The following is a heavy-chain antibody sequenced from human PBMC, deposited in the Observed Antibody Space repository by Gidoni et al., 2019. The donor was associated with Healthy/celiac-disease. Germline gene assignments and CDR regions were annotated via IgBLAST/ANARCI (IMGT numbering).Heavy chain of an antibody. J-gene: IGHJ6*02. V-gene: IGHV1-46*01. Sequence: QVQLVQSGAEVKKPGASVKVSCKASGYTFTSYYMHWVRQAPGQGLEWMGIINPSGGSTSYAQKFQGRVTMTRDTSTSTVYMELSSLRSEDTAVYYCASSPDVVLRYFDDYYYYGMDVWGQGTTVTVSS. D-gene: IGHD3-9*01. CDR1: GYTFTSYY. CDR3: ASSPDVVLRYFDDYYYYGMDV. CDR2: INPSGGST.